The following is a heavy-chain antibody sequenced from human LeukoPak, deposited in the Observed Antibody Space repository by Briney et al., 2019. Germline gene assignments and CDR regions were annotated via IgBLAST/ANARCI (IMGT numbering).Heavy chain of an antibody. D-gene: IGHD1-26*01. CDR1: GYTFTGYY. Sequence: ASVKVSCKASGYTFTGYYIHWVRQAPGQGLEWMGWINPNSGGTNHAQKFQDRVTMTRDTSISTAYMELSRLRPDDTAVYYCARDFGGGTYAGGYWGQGTLVTVSS. CDR3: ARDFGGGTYAGGY. V-gene: IGHV1-2*02. CDR2: INPNSGGT. J-gene: IGHJ4*02.